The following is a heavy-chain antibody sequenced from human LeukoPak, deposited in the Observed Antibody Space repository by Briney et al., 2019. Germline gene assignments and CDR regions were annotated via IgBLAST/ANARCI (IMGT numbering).Heavy chain of an antibody. J-gene: IGHJ4*02. CDR2: INGRGDNT. Sequence: GGSLRLSCAAFSRFAVSWVRQAAGQGLEWVSAINGRGDNTYYPDSVKGRLTISRDNSNNTLYLQINSLRAEDTAVYYCAKGHRCSSSFFDSSGQGILVTVSS. D-gene: IGHD6-6*01. V-gene: IGHV3-23*01. CDR3: AKGHRCSSSFFDS. CDR1: SRFA.